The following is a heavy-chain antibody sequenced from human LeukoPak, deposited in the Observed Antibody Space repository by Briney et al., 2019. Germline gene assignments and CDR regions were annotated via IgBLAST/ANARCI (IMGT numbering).Heavy chain of an antibody. CDR3: ARQIASAGTAGFDF. D-gene: IGHD6-13*01. Sequence: SETLSLTCTVSGGSISSYYWSWIRQPAGKGLEWIGRIYSTGSTNYNPSLKSRVTMSVDTSKNQFSLRLRSVTAADTAVYYCARQIASAGTAGFDFWGEGALVTVSS. CDR2: IYSTGST. V-gene: IGHV4-4*07. CDR1: GGSISSYY. J-gene: IGHJ4*02.